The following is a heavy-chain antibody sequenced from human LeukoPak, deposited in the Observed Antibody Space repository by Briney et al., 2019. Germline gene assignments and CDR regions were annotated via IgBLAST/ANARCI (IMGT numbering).Heavy chain of an antibody. CDR1: GASIRNYY. CDR2: IYSSGST. CDR3: ARIFGYARWYFDL. Sequence: PSETLSLTCTVSGASIRNYYWSWIRRPAGKGLEWIGRIYSSGSTNYNPSLNSRVTMSVDTSKNQFSLKPSSVTAADTAVYYCARIFGYARWYFDLWGRGTLVTVSS. J-gene: IGHJ2*01. V-gene: IGHV4-4*07. D-gene: IGHD2-2*03.